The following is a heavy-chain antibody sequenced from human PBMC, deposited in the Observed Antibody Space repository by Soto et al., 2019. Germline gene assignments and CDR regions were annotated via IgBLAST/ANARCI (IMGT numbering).Heavy chain of an antibody. D-gene: IGHD4-17*01. CDR3: AKVTVTTGSGYYYYMDV. CDR1: GFTFSSYA. CDR2: ISGSGGST. Sequence: GGSLRLSCAASGFTFSSYAMSWVRQAQGKGLEWVSAISGSGGSTYYADSVKGRFTISRDNSKNTLYLQMNSLRAEDTAVYYCAKVTVTTGSGYYYYMDVWGKGTTVTVSS. J-gene: IGHJ6*03. V-gene: IGHV3-23*01.